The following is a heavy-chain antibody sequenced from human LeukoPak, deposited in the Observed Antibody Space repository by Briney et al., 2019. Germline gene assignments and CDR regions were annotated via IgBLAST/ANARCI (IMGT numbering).Heavy chain of an antibody. J-gene: IGHJ6*03. CDR2: IYYSGST. Sequence: SETLSLTCTVPGGSISSHYWSWIRQPPGKGLEWIGYIYYSGSTNYNPSLKSRVTISVDTSKNQFSLKLSSVTAADTAVYYCARTLQYQLLFHYYYMDVWGKGTTVTVSS. D-gene: IGHD2-2*01. V-gene: IGHV4-59*11. CDR1: GGSISSHY. CDR3: ARTLQYQLLFHYYYMDV.